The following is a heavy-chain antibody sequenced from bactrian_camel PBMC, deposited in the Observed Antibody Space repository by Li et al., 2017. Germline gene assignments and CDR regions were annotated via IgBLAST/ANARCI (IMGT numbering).Heavy chain of an antibody. CDR2: IDSEGDT. D-gene: IGHD5*01. V-gene: IGHV3S42*01. Sequence: VQLVESGGGLVQPGGSLRLSCAASRFTYSTYCMAWFRQVPGKEREGVATIDSEGDTTYADFVKGRFTISQNNANHTLYLQMNRLQPEDTAMYYCAAGLFADFGLGLGTQVTVS. J-gene: IGHJ4*01. CDR1: RFTYSTYC.